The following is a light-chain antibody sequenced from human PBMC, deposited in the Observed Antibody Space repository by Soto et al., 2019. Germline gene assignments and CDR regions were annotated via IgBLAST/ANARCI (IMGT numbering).Light chain of an antibody. V-gene: IGKV3-20*01. CDR2: GAS. Sequence: EIVLTHSPGTLSLSPGERANLSCSASQSVSSSYLAWYQQKPGQAPRLLIYGASSRATGIPDRFSGSGSGTDFTLTISRLEPEDFAVYYCQQYGSSPLFTFGPGTKVDIK. J-gene: IGKJ3*01. CDR1: QSVSSSY. CDR3: QQYGSSPLFT.